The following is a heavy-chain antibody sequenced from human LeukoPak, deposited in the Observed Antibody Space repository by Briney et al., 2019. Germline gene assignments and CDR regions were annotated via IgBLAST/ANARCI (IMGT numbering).Heavy chain of an antibody. CDR3: ARLISRRGNWFDP. D-gene: IGHD2-15*01. CDR2: IYPGDSDT. V-gene: IGHV5-51*01. Sequence: GESLKISCKGSGYRFTSYWIGWVRQMPGKGLEWMGIIYPGDSDTRYSPSFQGQVTISADKSISTAYPQWSSLKASDTAMYYCARLISRRGNWFDPWGQGTLVTVSS. J-gene: IGHJ5*02. CDR1: GYRFTSYW.